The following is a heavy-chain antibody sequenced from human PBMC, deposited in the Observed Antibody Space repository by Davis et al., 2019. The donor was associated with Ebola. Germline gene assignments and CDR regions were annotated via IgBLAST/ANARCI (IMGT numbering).Heavy chain of an antibody. CDR1: GGSINNYY. CDR3: ASPDYYYDSSGYYGIILN. J-gene: IGHJ4*02. CDR2: IYYSGST. Sequence: SETLSLTCTVSGGSINNYYWSWIRQPPGKGLEWIGYIYYSGSTYYNPSLKSRVTISVDTSKNQFSLKLSSVTAADTAVYYCASPDYYYDSSGYYGIILNWGQGTLVTVSS. V-gene: IGHV4-59*08. D-gene: IGHD3-22*01.